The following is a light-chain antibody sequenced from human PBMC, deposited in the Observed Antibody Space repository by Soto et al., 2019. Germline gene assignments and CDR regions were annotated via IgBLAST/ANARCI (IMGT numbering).Light chain of an antibody. CDR3: SSYAGRDSFV. CDR2: EVT. CDR1: SSDVGNFNL. V-gene: IGLV2-23*02. Sequence: QSALTQPASVSGSPGQSITISCTGTSSDVGNFNLVSWYQQHPGKAPKLIIYEVTKRPSGVSLRFSGSKSGNTASLTISGLQAEDEDEADYYCSSYAGRDSFVFGTGNKLTVL. J-gene: IGLJ1*01.